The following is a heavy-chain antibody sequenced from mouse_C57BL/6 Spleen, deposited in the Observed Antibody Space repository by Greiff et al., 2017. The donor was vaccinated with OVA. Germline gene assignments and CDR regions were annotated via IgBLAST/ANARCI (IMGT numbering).Heavy chain of an antibody. CDR1: GYTFTSYW. J-gene: IGHJ2*01. V-gene: IGHV1-64*01. Sequence: QVHVKQPGAELVKPGASVKLSCKASGYTFTSYWMHWVKQRPGQGLEWIGMIHPNSGSTNYNEKFKSKATLTVDKSSSTAYMQLSSLTSEDSAVYYCARGIYYYRSSYFDYWGQGTTLTVSS. D-gene: IGHD1-1*01. CDR3: ARGIYYYRSSYFDY. CDR2: IHPNSGST.